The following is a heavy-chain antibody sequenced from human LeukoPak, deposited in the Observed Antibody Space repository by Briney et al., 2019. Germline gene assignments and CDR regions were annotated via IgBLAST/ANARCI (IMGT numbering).Heavy chain of an antibody. D-gene: IGHD5-12*01. V-gene: IGHV3-11*01. CDR2: ISSSGSTI. CDR1: GFTFSDYY. Sequence: GGSPRLSCAASGFTFSDYYMSWIRQAPGKGLEWVSYISSSGSTIYYADSVKGRFTISRDNAKNSLYLQMNSLRAEDTVVYYCARSGYDLFRVFDYWGQGTLVTVSS. J-gene: IGHJ4*02. CDR3: ARSGYDLFRVFDY.